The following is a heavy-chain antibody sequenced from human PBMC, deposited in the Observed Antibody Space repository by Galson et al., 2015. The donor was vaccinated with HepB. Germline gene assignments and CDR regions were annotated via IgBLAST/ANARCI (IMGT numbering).Heavy chain of an antibody. CDR2: IYWDDDK. D-gene: IGHD5-18*01. CDR3: AHLETQSWGGYSYGPRAYFDY. CDR1: GFSLSTSGVG. Sequence: PALVKPTQTLTLTCTFSGFSLSTSGVGVGWIRQPPGKALEWLALIYWDDDKRYSPSLKSRLTITKDTSKNQVVLTMTNMDPVDTATYYCAHLETQSWGGYSYGPRAYFDYWGQGTLVTVSS. J-gene: IGHJ4*02. V-gene: IGHV2-5*02.